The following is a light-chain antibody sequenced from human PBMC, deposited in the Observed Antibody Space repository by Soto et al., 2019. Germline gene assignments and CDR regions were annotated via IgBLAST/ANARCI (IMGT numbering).Light chain of an antibody. J-gene: IGKJ1*01. V-gene: IGKV3-15*01. CDR2: GAS. CDR1: QSVSSN. Sequence: EILLTQSPATLSVSPGERDTLSCRASQSVSSNLAWYQQKPGPAPSLLIYGASTRATGLPARFSGNGSVTDFTLTISSLQSEDFAVYYCQQYNNWRTFGTGTKVDIK. CDR3: QQYNNWRT.